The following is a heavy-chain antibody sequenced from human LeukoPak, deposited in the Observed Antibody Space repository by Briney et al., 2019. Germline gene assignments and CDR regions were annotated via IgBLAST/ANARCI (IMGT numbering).Heavy chain of an antibody. V-gene: IGHV4-38-2*02. CDR1: GYSISSGYY. D-gene: IGHD4-17*01. Sequence: SPSETLSLTCTVSGYSISSGYYWGWIRQPPGKGLEWIGSIYYSGSTYYNPSLKSRVTISVDTSKNQFSLKLSSVTAADTAVYYCAREGAPETTVTTEDAFDIWGQGTMVTVSS. CDR3: AREGAPETTVTTEDAFDI. J-gene: IGHJ3*02. CDR2: IYYSGST.